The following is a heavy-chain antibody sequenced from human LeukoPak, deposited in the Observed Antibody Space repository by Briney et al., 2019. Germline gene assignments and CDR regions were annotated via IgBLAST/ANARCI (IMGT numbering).Heavy chain of an antibody. CDR2: IFYDGSNK. CDR3: ARDARTVGITMIVVGFDY. D-gene: IGHD3-22*01. J-gene: IGHJ4*02. V-gene: IGHV3-30*04. Sequence: GGSLRLSCAASGVTFSSYAMFWVRHSPRKGVVGGAVIFYDGSNKCYADSVKGRFTISRDNSKNTLYLQMNSLRAEDTAVYYCARDARTVGITMIVVGFDYWGQGTLVTVSS. CDR1: GVTFSSYA.